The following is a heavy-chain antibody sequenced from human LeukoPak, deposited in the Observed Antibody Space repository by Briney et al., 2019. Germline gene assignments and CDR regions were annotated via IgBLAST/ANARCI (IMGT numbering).Heavy chain of an antibody. J-gene: IGHJ4*02. CDR3: ARERGPQGGHYYFDY. V-gene: IGHV3-53*01. D-gene: IGHD2-15*01. CDR1: GFTVSSNT. CDR2: IYTDDRT. Sequence: GGSLRLSCAASGFTVSSNTIGGSRKAPGKGWDGVSVIYTDDRTYYADSIKGRFTISRDNSKNTLYFQMNSLRAEDTAVYYCARERGPQGGHYYFDYWGQGTLITVSS.